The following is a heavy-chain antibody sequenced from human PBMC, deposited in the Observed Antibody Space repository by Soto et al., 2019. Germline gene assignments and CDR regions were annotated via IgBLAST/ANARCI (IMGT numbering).Heavy chain of an antibody. D-gene: IGHD1-1*01. CDR3: ARRSGTASSPYGMDV. Sequence: GESLKISCKGSGYSFTSYWIGWVRQMPGKGLEWMGIIHPGDSVTRYSPSFQGQVTISADKSISSAYLQWSSLRASDTAIYYCARRSGTASSPYGMDVWGQGTTVTVSS. V-gene: IGHV5-51*01. J-gene: IGHJ6*02. CDR2: IHPGDSVT. CDR1: GYSFTSYW.